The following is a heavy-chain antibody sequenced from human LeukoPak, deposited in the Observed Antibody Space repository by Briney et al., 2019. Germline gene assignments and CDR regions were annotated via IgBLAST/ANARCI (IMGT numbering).Heavy chain of an antibody. D-gene: IGHD2-15*01. CDR3: ARLTEGW. CDR2: IGYIYTSKTT. Sequence: SETLSLTCTVSGGSIGSYYWSWIRQPPGKGLEWIGYIGYIYTSKTTNYNPSLKSRLTISLDTSKNQFSLKLTSVTAADTAVYYCARLTEGWWGQGALVTVSS. CDR1: GGSIGSYY. V-gene: IGHV4-4*09. J-gene: IGHJ4*02.